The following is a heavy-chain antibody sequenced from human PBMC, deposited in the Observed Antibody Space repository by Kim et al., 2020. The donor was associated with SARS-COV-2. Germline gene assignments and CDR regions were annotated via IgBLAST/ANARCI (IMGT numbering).Heavy chain of an antibody. CDR1: GGSISSGGYY. CDR3: QRWPRDPDGAFDI. CDR2: IYYSGST. V-gene: IGHV4-31*03. Sequence: SETLSLTCTVSGGSISSGGYYWSWIRQHPGKGLEWIGYIYYSGSTYYNPSLKSRVTISVDTSKNQFSLKLSSVTAADTAVYYCQRWPRDPDGAFDIWGQGTMVTVSS. J-gene: IGHJ3*02.